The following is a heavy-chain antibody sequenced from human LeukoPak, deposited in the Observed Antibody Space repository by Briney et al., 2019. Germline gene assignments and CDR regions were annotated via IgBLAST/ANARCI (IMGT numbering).Heavy chain of an antibody. CDR2: INPSGGST. CDR1: GYTFTSYY. CDR3: ASGVSYGPFDY. V-gene: IGHV1-46*01. D-gene: IGHD3-10*01. Sequence: GASVTVSCKASGYTFTSYYMHWVRQAPGQGLEWMGLINPSGGSTSYAQKFQGRVTMTRDTSTSTVYMELSSLRSEDTAVYYCASGVSYGPFDYWGQGTLVTVSS. J-gene: IGHJ4*02.